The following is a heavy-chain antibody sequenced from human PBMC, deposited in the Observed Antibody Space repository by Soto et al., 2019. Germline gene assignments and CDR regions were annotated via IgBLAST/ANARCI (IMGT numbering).Heavy chain of an antibody. J-gene: IGHJ6*02. V-gene: IGHV1-8*01. CDR2: MNPNSGNT. D-gene: IGHD6-6*01. CDR3: ASSSLDYYYYYGMDV. Sequence: ASVKVSCKASGYTFTSYDINWVRQATGHGLEWMGWMNPNSGNTGYAQKFQGRVTMTRNTSISTAYMELSSLRSEDTAVYYCASSSLDYYYYYGMDVWGQGTTVTVSS. CDR1: GYTFTSYD.